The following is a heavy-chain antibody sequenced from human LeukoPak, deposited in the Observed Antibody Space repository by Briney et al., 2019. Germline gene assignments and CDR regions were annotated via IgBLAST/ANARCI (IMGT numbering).Heavy chain of an antibody. V-gene: IGHV4-39*01. CDR2: VNYGGPT. J-gene: IGHJ4*02. CDR1: GGSISSYY. CDR3: GRHDSGTYYRFDY. D-gene: IGHD1-26*01. Sequence: SETLSLTCTVSGGSISSYYWNWIRQPPGKGLEWIGSVNYGGPTYYNPSLKSRVTISVDTSRNQFSLKLSSVTAADTSVYYCGRHDSGTYYRFDYWGQGSLVTVSS.